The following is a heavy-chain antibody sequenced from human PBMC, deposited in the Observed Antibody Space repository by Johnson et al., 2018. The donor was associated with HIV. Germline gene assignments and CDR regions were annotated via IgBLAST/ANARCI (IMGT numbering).Heavy chain of an antibody. CDR3: AKDRTNWGYDAFEI. J-gene: IGHJ3*02. Sequence: QVQLVESGGGVVQPGRSLRLSCAASGFTFSSYGMHWVRQAPGKGLEWVAGVWYDGSNKYYADSVKGRFTIFRDNSENTLFLQMNRLRAEDTAVYYCAKDRTNWGYDAFEIWGPGTMVTVAS. V-gene: IGHV3-33*06. D-gene: IGHD3-16*01. CDR2: VWYDGSNK. CDR1: GFTFSSYG.